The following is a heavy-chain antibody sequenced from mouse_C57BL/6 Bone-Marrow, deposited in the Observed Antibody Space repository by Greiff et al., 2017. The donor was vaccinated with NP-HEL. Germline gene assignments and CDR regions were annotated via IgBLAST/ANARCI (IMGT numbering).Heavy chain of an antibody. CDR1: GYAFTNYL. V-gene: IGHV1-54*01. Sequence: VMLVESGAELVRPGTSVKVSCKASGYAFTNYLIEWVKQRPGQGLEWIGVINPGSGGTNYNEKFKGKATLTADKSSSTAYMQLSSLTSEDSAVYFCARPTMVTPFDYWGQGTTLTVSS. CDR2: INPGSGGT. J-gene: IGHJ2*01. D-gene: IGHD2-9*01. CDR3: ARPTMVTPFDY.